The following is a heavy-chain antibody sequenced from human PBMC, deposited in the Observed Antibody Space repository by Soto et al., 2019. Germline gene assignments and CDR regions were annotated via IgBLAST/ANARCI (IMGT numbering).Heavy chain of an antibody. Sequence: GASVKVSCKASGYTFTSYDINWVRQATGQGLEWMGWMNPNSGNTGYAQKFQGRVTMTRNTSISTAYMELSSLRSEDTAAYYCARGPAIAIFGVIIGYYGMDVWGRGSTGTVSS. J-gene: IGHJ6*01. D-gene: IGHD3-3*01. CDR3: ARGPAIAIFGVIIGYYGMDV. CDR1: GYTFTSYD. CDR2: MNPNSGNT. V-gene: IGHV1-8*01.